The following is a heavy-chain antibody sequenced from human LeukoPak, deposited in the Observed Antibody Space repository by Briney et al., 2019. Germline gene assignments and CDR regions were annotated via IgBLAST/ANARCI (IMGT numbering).Heavy chain of an antibody. V-gene: IGHV3-23*01. D-gene: IGHD3-3*01. Sequence: GGSLRLSCAASGFTFSSCAMSWVRQAPGKGLEWVSAISGSGGSTYYADSVKGRFTISRDNSKNTLYLQMNSLRAEDTAVYYCAKTVSPFWGGYYTFDYWGQGTLVTVSS. CDR1: GFTFSSCA. CDR3: AKTVSPFWGGYYTFDY. CDR2: ISGSGGST. J-gene: IGHJ4*02.